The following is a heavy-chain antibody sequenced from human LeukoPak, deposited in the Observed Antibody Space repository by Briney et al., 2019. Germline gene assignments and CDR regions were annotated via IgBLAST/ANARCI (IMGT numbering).Heavy chain of an antibody. CDR2: MDHSGST. D-gene: IGHD2-2*01. CDR1: GVSISSHC. Sequence: SETLSLTCTVSGVSISSHCWTWLRQPPGKGLEWIGYMDHSGSTNYNPSLKSRVTISVDTSKNQFSLKLSSVTAADTAVYYCARSSPSWGYYYGMDVWGQGTKVTVSS. J-gene: IGHJ6*02. CDR3: ARSSPSWGYYYGMDV. V-gene: IGHV4-59*11.